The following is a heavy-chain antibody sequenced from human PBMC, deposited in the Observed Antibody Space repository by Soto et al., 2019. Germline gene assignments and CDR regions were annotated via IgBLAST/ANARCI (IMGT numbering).Heavy chain of an antibody. CDR3: ARDTPYCSVGSCLFDY. J-gene: IGHJ4*02. CDR1: GGTFSSYA. Sequence: SVKVSCKASGGTFSSYAISWVRQAPGQGLEWMGGIIPIFGTANYAQKFQGRVTITADRSTTTAYMELSSLRSEDTAVYYCARDTPYCSVGSCLFDYWGQGTLVTVSS. CDR2: IIPIFGTA. D-gene: IGHD2-15*01. V-gene: IGHV1-69*06.